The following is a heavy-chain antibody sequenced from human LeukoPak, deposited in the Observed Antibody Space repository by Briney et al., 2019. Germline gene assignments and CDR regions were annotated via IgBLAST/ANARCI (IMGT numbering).Heavy chain of an antibody. CDR1: GFTFNSYT. CDR3: ARGGDPFDY. Sequence: GGSLRLSCAASGFTFNSYTMNWVRQAPGKGLEWVSSISSSSTYIYYADSVKGRFTISRDNAKNSLYLQMNSLRGEDTAVYYCARGGDPFDYWGQGALVTVSS. CDR2: ISSSSTYI. D-gene: IGHD2-21*02. V-gene: IGHV3-21*01. J-gene: IGHJ4*02.